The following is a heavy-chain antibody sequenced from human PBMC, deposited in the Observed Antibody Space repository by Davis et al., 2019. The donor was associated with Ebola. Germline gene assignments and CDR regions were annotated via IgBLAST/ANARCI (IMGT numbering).Heavy chain of an antibody. Sequence: ASVKVSCKASGYTFTSYAMHWVRQAPGQRLEWMGWINAGNGNTKYSQKFQGRVTITRDTSASTAYMELSSLRSEDTAVYYCARDVGVGVVAATAVADYWGQGTLVTVSS. CDR1: GYTFTSYA. V-gene: IGHV1-3*01. D-gene: IGHD2-15*01. CDR3: ARDVGVGVVAATAVADY. CDR2: INAGNGNT. J-gene: IGHJ4*02.